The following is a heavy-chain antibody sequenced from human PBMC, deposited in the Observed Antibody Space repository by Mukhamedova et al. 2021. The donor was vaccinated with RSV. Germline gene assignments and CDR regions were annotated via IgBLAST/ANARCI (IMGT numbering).Heavy chain of an antibody. CDR3: ARDDVDKAGLEFDP. D-gene: IGHD5-18*01. V-gene: IGHV1-69*04. J-gene: IGHJ5*02. Sequence: GRVTITADKSTSTAYMELSSLRSEDTAVYYCARDDVDKAGLEFDPWGQGTLVTVSS.